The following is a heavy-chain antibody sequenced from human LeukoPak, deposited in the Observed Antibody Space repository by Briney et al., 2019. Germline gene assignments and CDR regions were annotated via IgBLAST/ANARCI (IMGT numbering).Heavy chain of an antibody. Sequence: GASVKVSCKASGGTFSSYAISWVRQAPGQGLEWMGGIIPIFGTANYAQKFQGRVTITTDESTSTAYMELSSLRSEDTAVYYCASGFIAARPLFDYWGQGTLVTVSS. V-gene: IGHV1-69*05. CDR3: ASGFIAARPLFDY. D-gene: IGHD6-6*01. CDR2: IIPIFGTA. CDR1: GGTFSSYA. J-gene: IGHJ4*02.